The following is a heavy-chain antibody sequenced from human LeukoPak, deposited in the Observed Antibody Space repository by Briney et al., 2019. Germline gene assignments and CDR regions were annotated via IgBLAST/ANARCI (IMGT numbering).Heavy chain of an antibody. V-gene: IGHV1-2*02. D-gene: IGHD3-22*01. CDR2: INPNSGGT. CDR1: GYTYTGYY. J-gene: IGHJ3*02. CDR3: AREFLNYYDSSGYYPLGI. Sequence: ASVKVSCKASGYTYTGYYTHWVRQVPGQGLEWMGWINPNSGGTNYAQKFQGRVTMTRDTSISTAYMELSRLRSDDTAVYYCAREFLNYYDSSGYYPLGIWGQGTMVTVLS.